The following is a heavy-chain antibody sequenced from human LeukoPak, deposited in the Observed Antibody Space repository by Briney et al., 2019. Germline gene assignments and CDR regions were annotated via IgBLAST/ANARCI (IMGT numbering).Heavy chain of an antibody. CDR3: ARDGGMVRGVYNWFDP. D-gene: IGHD3-10*01. J-gene: IGHJ5*02. CDR1: GGSFSSYY. V-gene: IGHV4-59*01. Sequence: PSETLSLTCAVYGGSFSSYYWSWIRQPPGKGLEWIGYIYYSGSTNYNPSLKSRVTISVDTSKNQFSLKLSSVTAADTAVYYCARDGGMVRGVYNWFDPWGQGTLVTVSS. CDR2: IYYSGST.